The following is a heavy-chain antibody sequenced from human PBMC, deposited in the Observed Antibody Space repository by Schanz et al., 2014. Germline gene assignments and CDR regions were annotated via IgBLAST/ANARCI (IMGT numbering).Heavy chain of an antibody. J-gene: IGHJ4*02. Sequence: EGQLLESGGGLIQPGGSLRLSCAASGFTFGSYGMSWVRQGPGKGLEWVSCTNGDGTNAKYADSVKGRFTISRDNAKNTLYLQMNSLRAEDTAVYYCARDRGYCSGGSCLTFDYWGQGTLVTVSS. CDR2: TNGDGTNA. CDR3: ARDRGYCSGGSCLTFDY. V-gene: IGHV3-23*01. D-gene: IGHD2-15*01. CDR1: GFTFGSYG.